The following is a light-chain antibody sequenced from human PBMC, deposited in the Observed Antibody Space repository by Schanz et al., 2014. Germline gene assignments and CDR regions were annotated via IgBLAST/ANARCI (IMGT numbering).Light chain of an antibody. Sequence: QSALTQPASVSGSPGQSVTISCTGTSSDIGNYNYVSWYQQHPGQAPKLVIYEVTKRPSGVPDRFSGSKSGNTASLTVSGLQAEDEADYYCQSYDNSLSAWVFGGGTKLTVL. J-gene: IGLJ3*02. CDR3: QSYDNSLSAWV. CDR2: EVT. CDR1: SSDIGNYNY. V-gene: IGLV2-8*01.